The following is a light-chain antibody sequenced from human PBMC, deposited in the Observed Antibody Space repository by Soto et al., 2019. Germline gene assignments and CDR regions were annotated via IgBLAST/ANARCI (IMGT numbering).Light chain of an antibody. J-gene: IGLJ1*01. Sequence: QSVLTQPASVSASPGQSITISCTGTSSVVGGYNYVSWYQQHPGKAPKLMIYDVSNRPSGVSNRFSGSKSGNTASLSISGLQAEDEADYYCSSYTSSSTRVFGTGTKATVL. CDR2: DVS. V-gene: IGLV2-14*01. CDR3: SSYTSSSTRV. CDR1: SSVVGGYNY.